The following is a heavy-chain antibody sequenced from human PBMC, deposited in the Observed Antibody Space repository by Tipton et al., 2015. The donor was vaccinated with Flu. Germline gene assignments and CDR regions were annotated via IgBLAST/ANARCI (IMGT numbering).Heavy chain of an antibody. D-gene: IGHD2-2*01. CDR2: IYSGGSA. Sequence: QLVQSGGGLIQPGGSLRLSCAASGFTISSNYMTWVRQAPGKGLEWVSVIYSGGSAYYADSVMGRFTISRDNSKNTLFLQMNSLRAEDTAVYYCARDLSGGTDVPLAFYVWGQGTMVTVSS. CDR1: GFTISSNY. V-gene: IGHV3-53*01. CDR3: ARDLSGGTDVPLAFYV. J-gene: IGHJ3*01.